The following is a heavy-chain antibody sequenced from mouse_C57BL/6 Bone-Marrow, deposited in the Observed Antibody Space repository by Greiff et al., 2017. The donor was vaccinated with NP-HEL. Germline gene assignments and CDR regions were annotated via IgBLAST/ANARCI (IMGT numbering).Heavy chain of an antibody. CDR3: ARLLRYHYFDY. J-gene: IGHJ2*01. CDR2: INPYNGGT. V-gene: IGHV1-19*01. D-gene: IGHD1-1*01. Sequence: EVQVVESGPVLVKPGASVKMSCKASGYTFTDYYMNWVKQSHGKSLEWIGVINPYNGGTSYNQKFKGKATLTVDKSSSTAYMELNSLTSEDSAVYYCARLLRYHYFDYWGQGTTLTVSS. CDR1: GYTFTDYY.